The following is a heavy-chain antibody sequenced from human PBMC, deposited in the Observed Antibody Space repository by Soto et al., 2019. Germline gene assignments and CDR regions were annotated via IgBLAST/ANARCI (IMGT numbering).Heavy chain of an antibody. CDR2: IYRSGST. CDR1: GGSISSGGYS. CDR3: ARGYCGGDCYSYNWFDT. V-gene: IGHV4-30-2*01. D-gene: IGHD2-21*02. Sequence: PSETLSLTCAVSGGSISSGGYSWSWIRQPPGKGLEWIGYIYRSGSTYYNPSLKSRVTISVDRSKNQFSLKLSSVTAADTAVYYCARGYCGGDCYSYNWFDTWGQGTLVTVSS. J-gene: IGHJ5*02.